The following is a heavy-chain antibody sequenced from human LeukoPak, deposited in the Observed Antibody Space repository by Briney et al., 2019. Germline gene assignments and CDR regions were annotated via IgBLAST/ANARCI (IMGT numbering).Heavy chain of an antibody. CDR1: GFTFSSYA. Sequence: GGSLRLSCAASGFTFSSYAMSWVRQAPGKGLEWVSAISGSGGSTYYADSVKGRFTISRDNSKNTLYLQTNSLRAEDTAVYYCAKVVVLMVYGKPDAFDIWGQGTMVTVSS. V-gene: IGHV3-23*01. CDR2: ISGSGGST. CDR3: AKVVVLMVYGKPDAFDI. D-gene: IGHD2-8*01. J-gene: IGHJ3*02.